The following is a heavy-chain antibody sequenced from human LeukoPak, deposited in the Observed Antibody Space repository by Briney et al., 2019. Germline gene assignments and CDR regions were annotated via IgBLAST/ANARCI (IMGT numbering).Heavy chain of an antibody. J-gene: IGHJ5*02. D-gene: IGHD3-22*01. V-gene: IGHV4-39*07. Sequence: PSETLSLTCAVSGGSINSSSYYWGWIRQPPGKGLEWIGSIYYGGSTYYNPSLKSRVTISVDMSKNQFSLKLSSVTAADTAVYYCARGAHVRMYDSNHNCFDPWGQGTLVTVSS. CDR3: ARGAHVRMYDSNHNCFDP. CDR2: IYYGGST. CDR1: GGSINSSSYY.